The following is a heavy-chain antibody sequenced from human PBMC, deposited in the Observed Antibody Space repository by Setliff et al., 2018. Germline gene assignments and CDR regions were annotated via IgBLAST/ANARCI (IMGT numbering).Heavy chain of an antibody. CDR1: GGSVSSTSHY. CDR2: ISHSGST. J-gene: IGHJ5*02. D-gene: IGHD3-10*01. Sequence: SETLSLTCNVSGGSVSSTSHYWGWIRQPPGRGLEWIGIISHSGSTDYNPSLKSRVTISLDKSRNQFSLHLNSVTASDTAVYYCARASYGWGSHYKIKWFDPWGQGTLVTVSS. V-gene: IGHV4-39*07. CDR3: ARASYGWGSHYKIKWFDP.